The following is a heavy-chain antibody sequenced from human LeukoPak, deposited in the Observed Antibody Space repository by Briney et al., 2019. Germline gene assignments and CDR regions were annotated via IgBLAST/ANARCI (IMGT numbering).Heavy chain of an antibody. CDR2: ISSSSSYI. V-gene: IGHV3-21*01. D-gene: IGHD4-17*01. Sequence: GGSLRLSCAASGSTFSSYSMNWVRQAPGKGLEWVSSISSSSSYIYYADSVKGRFTISRDNAKNSLYLQMNSLRAEDTAVYYCARGRNGDYVYYFDYWGQGTLVTVSS. CDR3: ARGRNGDYVYYFDY. CDR1: GSTFSSYS. J-gene: IGHJ4*02.